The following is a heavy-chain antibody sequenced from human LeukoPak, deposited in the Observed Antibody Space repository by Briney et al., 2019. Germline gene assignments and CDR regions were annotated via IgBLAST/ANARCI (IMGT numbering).Heavy chain of an antibody. CDR2: INPNSGGT. CDR1: GYTFTGYY. CDR3: ARMTTVPRYYYYYGMDV. D-gene: IGHD4-11*01. Sequence: ASVKVSCKAFGYTFTGYYMHWVRQAPGQGLEWMGWINPNSGGTNYAQKFQGRVTMTRDTSISTAYVELSRLRSDDTAVYYCARMTTVPRYYYYYGMDVWGQGTTVTVSS. V-gene: IGHV1-2*02. J-gene: IGHJ6*02.